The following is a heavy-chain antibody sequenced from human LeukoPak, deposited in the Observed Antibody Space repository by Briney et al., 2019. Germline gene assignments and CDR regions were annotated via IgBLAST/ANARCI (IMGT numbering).Heavy chain of an antibody. J-gene: IGHJ3*02. CDR2: ISGSGGHT. V-gene: IGHV3-23*01. CDR1: GFTFPNYV. CDR3: ANEYSKGDI. Sequence: PGGSLRLSCAASGFTFPNYVMSWVRQAPGKGLEWPSAISGSGGHTYYADSVKGRFTISRDNSKNTLYLQMNSLRAEDAAVYYCANEYSKGDIWGQGAMVTVSS. D-gene: IGHD4-11*01.